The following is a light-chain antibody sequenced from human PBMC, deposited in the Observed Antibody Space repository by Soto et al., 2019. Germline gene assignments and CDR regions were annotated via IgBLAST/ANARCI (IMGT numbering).Light chain of an antibody. Sequence: EIVLTQSPGTLSLSPVERATLSCRAIQSVSSSYLAWYQQKPGQAPRLLIYGASSRATGIPDRFSGSGSGTDFTLTISRLEPEDFAVYYCQQYGSSPLWTFGQGTKVDIK. J-gene: IGKJ1*01. CDR1: QSVSSSY. V-gene: IGKV3-20*01. CDR2: GAS. CDR3: QQYGSSPLWT.